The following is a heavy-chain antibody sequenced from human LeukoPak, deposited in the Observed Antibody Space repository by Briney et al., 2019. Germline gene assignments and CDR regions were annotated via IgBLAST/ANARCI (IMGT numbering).Heavy chain of an antibody. J-gene: IGHJ3*02. CDR3: AREERSYYGSGSYSPGAFDI. V-gene: IGHV4-59*01. CDR1: GGSISSYY. D-gene: IGHD3-10*01. Sequence: SETLSLTCTVSGGSISSYYWSWIRQPPGKGLEWIGYIYYSGSTNYNPSLKSRVTISVDTSKNQFPLKLSSVTAADTAVYYCAREERSYYGSGSYSPGAFDIWGQGTMVTVSS. CDR2: IYYSGST.